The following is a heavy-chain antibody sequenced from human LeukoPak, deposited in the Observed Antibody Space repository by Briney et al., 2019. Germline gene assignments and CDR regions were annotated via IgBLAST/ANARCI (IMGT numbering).Heavy chain of an antibody. V-gene: IGHV3-21*04. J-gene: IGHJ4*02. Sequence: GGSLRLSCAASGFTFSSYSMNWVRQAPGKGLEWVSSISSGSTYMYYADSVKGRFTISRDNSKNTLYLQMNSLRAEDTAVYYCAKESSGWYFDYWGQGTLVTVSS. D-gene: IGHD6-19*01. CDR1: GFTFSSYS. CDR3: AKESSGWYFDY. CDR2: ISSGSTYM.